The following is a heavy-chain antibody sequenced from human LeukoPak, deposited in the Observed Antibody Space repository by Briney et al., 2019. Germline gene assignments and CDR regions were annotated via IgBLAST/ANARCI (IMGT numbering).Heavy chain of an antibody. CDR1: GGTFSSYA. V-gene: IGHV7-4-1*02. J-gene: IGHJ2*01. Sequence: ASVKVSCEASGGTFSSYAISWVRQAPGQGLEWMGWINTNTGNPTYAQGFTGRFVFSLDTSVSTAYLQISSLKAEDTAVYYCARCPRSDYYFDLWGRGTLVTVSS. CDR2: INTNTGNP. D-gene: IGHD4-11*01. CDR3: ARCPRSDYYFDL.